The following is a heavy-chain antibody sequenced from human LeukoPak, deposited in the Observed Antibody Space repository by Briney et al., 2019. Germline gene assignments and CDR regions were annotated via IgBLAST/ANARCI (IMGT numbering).Heavy chain of an antibody. Sequence: GGSLRLSCAASGFTFSPFSMNWVRQTPGKGLEWVSAISGSGSDIYYADSVKGRFTISRDNPKRSLYLQMNSLRAEDTAVYYCARRTFPNDAFDVWGQGTVVTVSS. CDR2: ISGSGSDI. V-gene: IGHV3-21*01. J-gene: IGHJ3*01. CDR3: ARRTFPNDAFDV. CDR1: GFTFSPFS. D-gene: IGHD1-7*01.